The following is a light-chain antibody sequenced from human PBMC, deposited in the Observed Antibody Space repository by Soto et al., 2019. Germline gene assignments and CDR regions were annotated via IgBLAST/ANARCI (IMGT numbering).Light chain of an antibody. Sequence: DIQMTHSPSTLSASVGVRVTITCRASQRISSWLAWYQQKPGKAPKLLIYDASSLESGVPSRFSGSVSGTEFTLTISSLQPDDFATYYCQQYNSYSPPWTFGQGTKVDIK. CDR2: DAS. V-gene: IGKV1-5*01. J-gene: IGKJ1*01. CDR3: QQYNSYSPPWT. CDR1: QRISSW.